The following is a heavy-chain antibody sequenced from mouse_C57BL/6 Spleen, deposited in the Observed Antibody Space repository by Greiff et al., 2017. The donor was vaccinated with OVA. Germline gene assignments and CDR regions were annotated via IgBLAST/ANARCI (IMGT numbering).Heavy chain of an antibody. V-gene: IGHV1-61*01. CDR3: ARSRVPFDY. J-gene: IGHJ2*01. CDR1: GYTFTSYW. CDR2: IYPSDSET. Sequence: QVHVKQSGAELVRPGSSVKLSCKASGYTFTSYWMDWVKQRPGQGLEWIGNIYPSDSETHYNQKFKDKATLTVDKSSSTAYMQLSSLTSEDSAVYYCARSRVPFDYWGQGTTLTVSS.